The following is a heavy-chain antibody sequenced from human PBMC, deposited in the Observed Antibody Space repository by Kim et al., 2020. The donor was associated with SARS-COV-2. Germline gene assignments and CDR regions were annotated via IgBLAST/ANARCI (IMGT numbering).Heavy chain of an antibody. D-gene: IGHD6-13*01. Sequence: ASVKVSCKASGYTFTSYAMNWVRQAPGQGLEWMGWINTNTGNPTYAQGFTGRFVFSLDTSVSTAYLQISSLKAEDTAVYYCARTGYSSSWYLDAFDIWGQGTMVTVSS. CDR2: INTNTGNP. CDR3: ARTGYSSSWYLDAFDI. CDR1: GYTFTSYA. V-gene: IGHV7-4-1*02. J-gene: IGHJ3*02.